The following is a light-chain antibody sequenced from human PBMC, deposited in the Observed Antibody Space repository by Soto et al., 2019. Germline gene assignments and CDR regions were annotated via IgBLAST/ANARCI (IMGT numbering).Light chain of an antibody. J-gene: IGKJ1*01. CDR2: DAS. Sequence: EIVLTQYPATLSLSPGERYTLSCMASQSVSSYLAWYQQKPGQAPRLLIYDASNRATGIPARFSGSGSGTDFTLTISSLEPEDFAVYYCQQRSNWPPWTVGQGTKVDIK. CDR3: QQRSNWPPWT. CDR1: QSVSSY. V-gene: IGKV3-11*01.